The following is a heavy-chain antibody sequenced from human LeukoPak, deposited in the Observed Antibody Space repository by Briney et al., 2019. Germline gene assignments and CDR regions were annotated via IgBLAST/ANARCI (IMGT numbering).Heavy chain of an antibody. D-gene: IGHD1-26*01. V-gene: IGHV4-34*01. Sequence: PSETLSLTCAVYGGAFSGYYWSWIRQPPGKGLEWIGEINHSGSTNYNPSLKSRVTISVDTSKNQFSLKLSSVTAADTAVYYCARGLGGSYQNDYWGQGTLVTVSS. CDR2: INHSGST. J-gene: IGHJ4*02. CDR1: GGAFSGYY. CDR3: ARGLGGSYQNDY.